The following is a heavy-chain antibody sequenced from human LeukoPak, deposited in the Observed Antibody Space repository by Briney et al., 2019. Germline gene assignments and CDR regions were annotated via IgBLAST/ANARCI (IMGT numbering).Heavy chain of an antibody. V-gene: IGHV1-2*02. D-gene: IGHD2-8*01. CDR2: INPNSGGT. Sequence: GASVKVSCKASGYTSTGYYMHWVRQAPGQGLEWMGWINPNSGGTNYAQKFQGRVTMTRDTSISTAYMELSRLRSDDTAVYYCARDGGDIVLMVYAYYFDYWGQGTLVTVSS. CDR1: GYTSTGYY. J-gene: IGHJ4*02. CDR3: ARDGGDIVLMVYAYYFDY.